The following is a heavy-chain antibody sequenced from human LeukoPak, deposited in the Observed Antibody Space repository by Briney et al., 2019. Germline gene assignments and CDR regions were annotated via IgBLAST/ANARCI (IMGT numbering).Heavy chain of an antibody. V-gene: IGHV4-34*01. CDR2: INHSGST. J-gene: IGHJ5*02. CDR1: GGSFSGYY. D-gene: IGHD2-2*01. CDR3: AIPIVVVPAAKKKHWFAP. Sequence: SETLSLTCAVYGGSFSGYYWSWIRQPPGKGLEWIGEINHSGSTNYNPSLKSRVTISVDTSKNQFSLKLGSVIAADTAVYYCAIPIVVVPAAKKKHWFAPWGQGTLVTVSS.